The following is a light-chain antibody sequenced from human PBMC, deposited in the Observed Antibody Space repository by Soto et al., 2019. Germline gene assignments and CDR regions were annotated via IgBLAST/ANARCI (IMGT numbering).Light chain of an antibody. V-gene: IGKV1-27*01. CDR2: TAS. J-gene: IGKJ3*01. CDR3: QQYNSAPYT. CDR1: QGITKY. Sequence: DIQMTQSPSSLSASGGDRVTITCRASQGITKYLAWYQQKPGKVPNLLIYTASTLQSGVPSRFSGSGYGTDFPLTISSLQPEDVATYYGQQYNSAPYTFGPGTKVDIK.